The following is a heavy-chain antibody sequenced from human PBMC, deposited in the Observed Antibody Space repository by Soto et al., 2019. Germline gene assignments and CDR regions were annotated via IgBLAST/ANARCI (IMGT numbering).Heavy chain of an antibody. D-gene: IGHD5-18*01. V-gene: IGHV4-59*01. CDR2: FHFSGST. Sequence: QVQLQESGPGLVKPSETLSLTCTVSGGSINGYYWTWLRQSQRNGRGGIGYFHFSGSTKYNPSLESRLTISADTSKNQISLTLSSVTAADTAVYYCARASGYSYGYDDFFDNWGQGTLANVSS. J-gene: IGHJ4*01. CDR3: ARASGYSYGYDDFFDN. CDR1: GGSINGYY.